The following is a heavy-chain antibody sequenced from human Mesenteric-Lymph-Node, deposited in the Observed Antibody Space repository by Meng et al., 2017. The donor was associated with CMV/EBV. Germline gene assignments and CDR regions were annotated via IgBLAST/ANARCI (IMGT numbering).Heavy chain of an antibody. Sequence: SVSGGSIRSGDYYWSWIRQHPGKGLEWIGYIYYSGSTYYNPSLKSRVSISIDTSKNQFSLKLSSVTAADTAVYHCARGPPGEYFDYWGQGTLVTVSS. V-gene: IGHV4-30-4*08. J-gene: IGHJ4*02. CDR2: IYYSGST. D-gene: IGHD3-10*01. CDR1: GGSIRSGDYY. CDR3: ARGPPGEYFDY.